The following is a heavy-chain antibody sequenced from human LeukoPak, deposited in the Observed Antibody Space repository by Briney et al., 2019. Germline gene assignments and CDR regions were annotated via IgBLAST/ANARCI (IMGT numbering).Heavy chain of an antibody. CDR1: GFTFSSYA. CDR3: ARLDYYDSRHGMDV. J-gene: IGHJ6*02. Sequence: GGSLRLSCAASGFTFSSYAMSWVRQAPGKGLEWVSAISGSGGSTYYADSVKGRFTISRDNSKNTLYLQMNSLRAEDTAVYYCARLDYYDSRHGMDVWGQGTTVTVSS. D-gene: IGHD3-22*01. CDR2: ISGSGGST. V-gene: IGHV3-23*01.